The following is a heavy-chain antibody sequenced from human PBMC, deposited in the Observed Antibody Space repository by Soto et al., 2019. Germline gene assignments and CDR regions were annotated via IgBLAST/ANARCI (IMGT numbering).Heavy chain of an antibody. CDR3: ARGPPPQRDYYYGMDV. Sequence: GSLRLSCAASGFTFSSYWMHWVRQAPGKGLVWVSRINSDGSSTSYADSVKGRFTISRDNAKNTLYLQMNSLRAEDTAVYYCARGPPPQRDYYYGMDVWGQGTTVTVSS. J-gene: IGHJ6*02. V-gene: IGHV3-74*01. D-gene: IGHD2-2*01. CDR1: GFTFSSYW. CDR2: INSDGSST.